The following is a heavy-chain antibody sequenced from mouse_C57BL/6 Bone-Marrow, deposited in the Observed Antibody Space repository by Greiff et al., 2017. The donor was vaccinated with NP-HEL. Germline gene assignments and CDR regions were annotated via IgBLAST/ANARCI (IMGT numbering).Heavy chain of an antibody. CDR2: ISDGGSYT. CDR1: GFTFSSYA. CDR3: AREGQLRPFDY. J-gene: IGHJ2*01. Sequence: EVQLVESGGGLVKPGGSLKLSCAASGFTFSSYAMSWVRPTPEKRLEWVATISDGGSYTYYPDNVKGRFTISRDNAKNNLYLQMSHLKSEDTAMYYCAREGQLRPFDYWGQGTTLTVSS. V-gene: IGHV5-4*01. D-gene: IGHD3-2*02.